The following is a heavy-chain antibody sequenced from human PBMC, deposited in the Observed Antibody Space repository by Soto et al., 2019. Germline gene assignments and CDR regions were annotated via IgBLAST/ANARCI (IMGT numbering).Heavy chain of an antibody. CDR3: ARDGWGSNWYFDL. V-gene: IGHV3-30*03. Sequence: PGGSLRLSCGAPGVTFKDYGMHWVRQAPGKGLEWVAVISYDGKQTYYAESVKGRFTISKDKSKRTLFLQMNSLRVDDTAVYYCARDGWGSNWYFDLWGRGTLVTVS. CDR2: ISYDGKQT. J-gene: IGHJ2*01. D-gene: IGHD3-16*01. CDR1: GVTFKDYG.